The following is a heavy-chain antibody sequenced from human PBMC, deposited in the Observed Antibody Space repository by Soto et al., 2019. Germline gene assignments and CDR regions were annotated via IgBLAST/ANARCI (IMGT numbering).Heavy chain of an antibody. V-gene: IGHV4-34*01. CDR3: ARADRTLVTSYSLDV. D-gene: IGHD2-21*02. CDR1: GGSFSGYY. J-gene: IGHJ6*02. CDR2: INHGGTI. Sequence: SETLSLTCAVYGGSFSGYYWTWIRQPPGKGLEWIGEINHGGTINFNPSLKSRLTISLDTSKKHFSLKLSSVTDADTAAYYCARADRTLVTSYSLDVWGQGTTVTVYS.